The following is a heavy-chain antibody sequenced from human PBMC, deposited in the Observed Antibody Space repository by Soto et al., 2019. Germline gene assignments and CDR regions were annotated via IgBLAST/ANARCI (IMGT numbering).Heavy chain of an antibody. Sequence: PGGSLRLSCAASRFNFSSYDMHWVRQAPGKGLEWVAVISYAGNYKYYADSVKGRFTVSRDNSKNTLYLQMNSLRAEDTAVYYCAKDFRGYFDYWGQATLVTVSS. CDR3: AKDFRGYFDY. V-gene: IGHV3-30*18. J-gene: IGHJ4*02. CDR1: RFNFSSYD. CDR2: ISYAGNYK.